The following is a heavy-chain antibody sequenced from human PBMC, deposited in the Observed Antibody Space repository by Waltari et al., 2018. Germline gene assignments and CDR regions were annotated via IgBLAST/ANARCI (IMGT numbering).Heavy chain of an antibody. CDR3: ARDMAGGGGTSGWFDY. Sequence: EVRLVESGGVVVQPGGSLRLSCAASGFAFDDYAMHWVRQAPGKGLRWVSLISWNGGASFYSDSVKGRFTSSRDNNRNSLYLQMTSLRTEDTALYYCARDMAGGGGTSGWFDYWGRGTLVAVSS. V-gene: IGHV3-43*01. D-gene: IGHD2-15*01. CDR1: GFAFDDYA. J-gene: IGHJ4*02. CDR2: ISWNGGAS.